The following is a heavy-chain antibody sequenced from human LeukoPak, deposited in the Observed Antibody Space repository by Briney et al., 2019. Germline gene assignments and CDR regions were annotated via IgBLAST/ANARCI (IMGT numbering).Heavy chain of an antibody. D-gene: IGHD3-22*01. J-gene: IGHJ4*02. CDR1: GFSFSSYG. CDR3: AKGRDSSYVY. CDR2: ISGSGGST. Sequence: GGSLRLSCAVSGFSFSSYGMSWVRQAPGKGLEWVSGISGSGGSTYYADSVKGRFSISRDNFKSTLYLQMNSLRAEDTAVYYCAKGRDSSYVYWGQGTLVTVSS. V-gene: IGHV3-23*01.